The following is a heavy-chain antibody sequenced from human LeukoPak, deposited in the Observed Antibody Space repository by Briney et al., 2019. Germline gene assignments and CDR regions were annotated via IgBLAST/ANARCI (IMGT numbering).Heavy chain of an antibody. Sequence: PSETLSLTCAVSGGSISSGGYSWSWIRQPPGKGLEWIGYIYYSGSTNYNPSLKSRVTISVDTSKNQFSLKLSSVTAADTAVYYCARAPYDSSGYYIDYWGQGTLVTVSS. CDR1: GGSISSGGYS. CDR3: ARAPYDSSGYYIDY. J-gene: IGHJ4*02. CDR2: IYYSGST. V-gene: IGHV4-61*08. D-gene: IGHD3-22*01.